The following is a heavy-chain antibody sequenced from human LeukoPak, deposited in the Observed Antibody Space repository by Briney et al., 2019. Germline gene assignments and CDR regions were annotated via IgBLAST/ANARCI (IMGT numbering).Heavy chain of an antibody. J-gene: IGHJ5*02. CDR2: LYYSGST. D-gene: IGHD3-3*01. CDR3: ARHVVSALRFSEWLQNWFDP. Sequence: PSETLSLTCTVSGGSISSSSYYWGWIRQPPGKGLEWIGSLYYSGSTYYNPSLKSRVTISVDTSKNQFSLKLSSVTAADTAAYYCARHVVSALRFSEWLQNWFDPWGQGTLVTVSS. V-gene: IGHV4-39*01. CDR1: GGSISSSSYY.